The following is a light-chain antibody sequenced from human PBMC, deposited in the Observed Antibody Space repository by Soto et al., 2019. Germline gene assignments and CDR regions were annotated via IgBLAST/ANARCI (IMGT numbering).Light chain of an antibody. CDR2: EVS. V-gene: IGLV2-23*02. Sequence: SALTQPASVSASPGQSITLSCTGSSSDVGAYNLVSWYQQHPGKAPKLIIFEVSKRPSGISNRFSGSKFGNTASLTISGLQAEDEADYYCCSYAGSTAFYVFGSGTKVTVL. J-gene: IGLJ1*01. CDR1: SSDVGAYNL. CDR3: CSYAGSTAFYV.